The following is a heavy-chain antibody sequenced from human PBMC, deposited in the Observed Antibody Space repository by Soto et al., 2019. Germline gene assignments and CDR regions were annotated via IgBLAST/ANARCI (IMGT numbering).Heavy chain of an antibody. D-gene: IGHD6-6*01. Sequence: QLLESGPGLVKPSETLSLTCTVSGGSISSSSYYWGWIRQPPGKGLEWIGSIYYSGSTYYNPSLKSRVTISVDTSKNQFSLKLSSVTAADTAVYYCARQRAARAYPRNWFDPWGQGTLVTVSS. CDR2: IYYSGST. CDR3: ARQRAARAYPRNWFDP. J-gene: IGHJ5*02. V-gene: IGHV4-39*01. CDR1: GGSISSSSYY.